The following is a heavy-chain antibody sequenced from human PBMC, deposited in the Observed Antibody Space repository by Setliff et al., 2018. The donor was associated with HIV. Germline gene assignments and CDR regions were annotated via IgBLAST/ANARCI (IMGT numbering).Heavy chain of an antibody. CDR3: ARRGIIAGTTDF. J-gene: IGHJ4*02. D-gene: IGHD1-7*01. CDR1: NGSISSSSYF. V-gene: IGHV4-39*01. CDR2: IFYSGST. Sequence: ASETLSLTCTVSNGSISSSSYFWGWIRQPPGKGLEWIGNIFYSGSTYYNPSLKSRVLISVDTSKNQFSLKLTSVTAADTAVYYCARRGIIAGTTDFWGQGTPVTVSS.